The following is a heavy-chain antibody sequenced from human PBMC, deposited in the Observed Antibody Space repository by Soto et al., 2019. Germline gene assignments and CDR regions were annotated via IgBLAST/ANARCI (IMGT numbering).Heavy chain of an antibody. Sequence: QVQLVESGGDVVQPGRSLRLSCAASGFTFSSYGMHWVRQAPGKGLEWVAVIWYDGSNKYYADSVKGRFTISRDNSKNTLYLQMNSLRAEDTAVYYCAREDDEDGGVDYWGQGTLVTVSS. CDR3: AREDDEDGGVDY. J-gene: IGHJ4*02. CDR2: IWYDGSNK. CDR1: GFTFSSYG. D-gene: IGHD3-16*01. V-gene: IGHV3-33*01.